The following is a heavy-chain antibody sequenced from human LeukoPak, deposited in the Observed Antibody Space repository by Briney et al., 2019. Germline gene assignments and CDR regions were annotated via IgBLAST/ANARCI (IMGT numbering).Heavy chain of an antibody. J-gene: IGHJ4*02. Sequence: AGSLKVSCKASGYTFTGYYMHWVRQAPGQGLEWMGWINPNSGGTNYAQKFQGRVTMTRDTSISTAYMELSRLRSDDTAVYYCARVRDVYSSGWGFDYWGQGTLVTVSS. CDR3: ARVRDVYSSGWGFDY. CDR2: INPNSGGT. CDR1: GYTFTGYY. D-gene: IGHD6-19*01. V-gene: IGHV1-2*02.